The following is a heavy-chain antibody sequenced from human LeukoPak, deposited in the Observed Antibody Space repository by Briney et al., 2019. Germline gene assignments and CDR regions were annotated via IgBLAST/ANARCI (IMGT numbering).Heavy chain of an antibody. J-gene: IGHJ5*02. V-gene: IGHV4-39*01. CDR1: GDSITATSYY. Sequence: SETLSLTCSVSGDSITATSYYWAWIRQPPGRGLEWIGSIYYSGNTNYDPSLQSRVTISVDTSKNQFSLSLSSVTAADTAVYYCARQIRYTYDPNWFHPWGQGTLVTVSS. CDR2: IYYSGNT. CDR3: ARQIRYTYDPNWFHP. D-gene: IGHD5-12*01.